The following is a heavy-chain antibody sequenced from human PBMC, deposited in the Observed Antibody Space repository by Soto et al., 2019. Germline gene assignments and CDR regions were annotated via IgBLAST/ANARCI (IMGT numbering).Heavy chain of an antibody. CDR3: ARRIEQLADYYYYGMDV. J-gene: IGHJ6*02. D-gene: IGHD6-13*01. CDR2: IYYSGST. Sequence: SETLSLTCTVSGGSISSSSYYWGWIRQPPGKGLEWIGSIYYSGSTYYNPSLKSRVTISVDTSKNQFSLKLSSVTAADTAVYYCARRIEQLADYYYYGMDVWGQGTTVT. V-gene: IGHV4-39*01. CDR1: GGSISSSSYY.